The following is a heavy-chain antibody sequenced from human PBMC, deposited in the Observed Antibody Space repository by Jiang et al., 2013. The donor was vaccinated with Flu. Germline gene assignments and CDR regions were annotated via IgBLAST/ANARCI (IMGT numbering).Heavy chain of an antibody. V-gene: IGHV4-34*01. CDR3: AREPTYYYDSSGYFVGSYYFDY. Sequence: GSGLVKPSETLSLTCAVYGGSFSGYYWSWIRQPPGKGLEWIGEINHSGSTNYNPSLKSRVTISVDTSKNQFSLKLSSVTAADTAVYYCAREPTYYYDSSGYFVGSYYFDYWGQGTLVTVSS. CDR2: INHSGST. J-gene: IGHJ4*02. CDR1: GGSFSGYY. D-gene: IGHD3-22*01.